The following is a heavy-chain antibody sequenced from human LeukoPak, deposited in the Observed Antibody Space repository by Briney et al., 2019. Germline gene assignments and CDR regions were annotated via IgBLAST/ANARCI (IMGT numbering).Heavy chain of an antibody. J-gene: IGHJ5*02. CDR3: ARLDILVPRAVEWFDP. V-gene: IGHV4-34*01. CDR1: GGSFSGYY. D-gene: IGHD3-9*01. Sequence: SETLSLTCAVYGGSFSGYYWSWIRQPPGKGLEWIGEINHSGSTNYNPSLKSRVTISVDTSKNQFSLSLRSVTAADTAVYYCARLDILVPRAVEWFDPWGQGTLVIVSS. CDR2: INHSGST.